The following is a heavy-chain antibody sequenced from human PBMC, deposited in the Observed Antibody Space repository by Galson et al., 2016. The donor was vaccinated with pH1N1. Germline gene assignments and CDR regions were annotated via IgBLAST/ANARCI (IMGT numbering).Heavy chain of an antibody. CDR3: ARFRLIRPGDPTGYFDF. Sequence: SLRLSCAASGFTFSSFWMHWVRQVPGKGLVWVSRISSEGSSISYADSVKGRFTISRDNARNTLYLEMNSLRAGDTAMYYCARFRLIRPGDPTGYFDFWGQGALVTVSS. V-gene: IGHV3-74*01. J-gene: IGHJ4*02. CDR1: GFTFSSFW. D-gene: IGHD7-27*01. CDR2: ISSEGSSI.